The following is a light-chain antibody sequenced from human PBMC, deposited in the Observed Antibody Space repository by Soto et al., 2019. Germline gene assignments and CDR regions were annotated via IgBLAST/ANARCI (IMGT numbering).Light chain of an antibody. CDR3: QQYNSYSRT. CDR1: QSISGW. V-gene: IGKV1-5*01. CDR2: DAS. Sequence: DIQMTQSPSTLSASVGDRVTITCRASQSISGWLAWYQQKPGKAPKLLIFDASTLERGVPSRFSGSGSGTEFTLTINSLQPDDFATYYCQQYNSYSRTFGQGTKVEI. J-gene: IGKJ1*01.